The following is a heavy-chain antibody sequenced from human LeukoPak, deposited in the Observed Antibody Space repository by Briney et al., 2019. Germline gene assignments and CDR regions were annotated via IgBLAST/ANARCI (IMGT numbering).Heavy chain of an antibody. J-gene: IGHJ4*02. D-gene: IGHD2-2*01. CDR2: INHSGST. V-gene: IGHV4-34*01. CDR3: ARDFCSSSSCHFDY. CDR1: GGSFSGYY. Sequence: PSETLSLTCAVYGGSFSGYYWSWLRQPRAKGLEWIGEINHSGSTNYNPSLKSRVTISVDTSKNQFSLKLSSVTAADTAVYYCARDFCSSSSCHFDYWGQGTLVTVSS.